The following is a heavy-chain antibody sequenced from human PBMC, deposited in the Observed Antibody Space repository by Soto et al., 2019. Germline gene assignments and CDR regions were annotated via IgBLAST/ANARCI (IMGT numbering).Heavy chain of an antibody. CDR1: GLTFSNFG. CDR2: ISSSSTTI. J-gene: IGHJ4*02. D-gene: IGHD1-1*01. Sequence: EVQLVESGGGLVQPGGYLRLSCEASGLTFSNFGINWVRQAPGKGLEWVSHISSSSTTIYYAESVKGRFTISRDNAKNSLYLQMSSLRGEDTAVYYCATSFITTIGTTAWGQGTLVTVSS. V-gene: IGHV3-48*01. CDR3: ATSFITTIGTTA.